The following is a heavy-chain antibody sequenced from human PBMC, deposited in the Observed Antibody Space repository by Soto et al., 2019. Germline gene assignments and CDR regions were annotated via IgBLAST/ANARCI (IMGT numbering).Heavy chain of an antibody. D-gene: IGHD3-10*01. V-gene: IGHV3-7*01. CDR3: ARDSVYGSGSSVNHYVDY. CDR1: GFTFGTYW. J-gene: IGHJ4*01. Sequence: EVQLVESGGGLVQPGGSLRLSCAASGFTFGTYWMSWVRQAPGKGLEWLATIKRDASERKYVDSVKGRLTMSRDNAKNSLYLQMDSLRAADTAVYYGARDSVYGSGSSVNHYVDYCGHGTLVTVSS. CDR2: IKRDASER.